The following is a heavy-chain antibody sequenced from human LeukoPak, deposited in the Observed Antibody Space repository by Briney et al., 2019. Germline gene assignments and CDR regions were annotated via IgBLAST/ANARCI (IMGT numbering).Heavy chain of an antibody. V-gene: IGHV3-30-3*01. J-gene: IGHJ3*02. Sequence: GGSLRLSCAASGFTFSSYAMHWVRQAPGKGLEWVAVISYDGSNKYYADSVKGRFTISRDNSKNTLYLQMNSLRAEDTAVYYCAKDFRYFDWPRPDAFDIWGQGTMVTVSS. CDR1: GFTFSSYA. CDR2: ISYDGSNK. CDR3: AKDFRYFDWPRPDAFDI. D-gene: IGHD3-9*01.